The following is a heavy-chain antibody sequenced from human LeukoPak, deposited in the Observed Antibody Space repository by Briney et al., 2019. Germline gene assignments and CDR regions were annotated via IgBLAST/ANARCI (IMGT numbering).Heavy chain of an antibody. Sequence: ASVKVSCKASGGTFSKYTISWVRQRPGQGLEWMGGITAIFRTTNYAQKFQGRVTITADESMSTVYMELSSLRSEDTAVYYCARHSGYHSTMYLDYWGQGTLVTVSS. CDR2: ITAIFRTT. D-gene: IGHD3-22*01. CDR1: GGTFSKYT. V-gene: IGHV1-69*13. CDR3: ARHSGYHSTMYLDY. J-gene: IGHJ4*02.